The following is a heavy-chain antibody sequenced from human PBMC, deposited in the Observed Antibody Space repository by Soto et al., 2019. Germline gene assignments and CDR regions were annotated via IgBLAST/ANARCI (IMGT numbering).Heavy chain of an antibody. V-gene: IGHV1-69*01. CDR1: GGSLRNSV. CDR2: VIPILGTA. J-gene: IGHJ4*02. CDR3: ARRGHPGH. Sequence: QVQLVQSGAEVKKPGSSVKVSCTASGGSLRNSVISWVRQAPAQRLEWMGGVIPILGTANYAQKFQGRVTITADEATSTAYMDLSSLSPVDTAVYYVARRGHPGHWGPGTLVIVSS.